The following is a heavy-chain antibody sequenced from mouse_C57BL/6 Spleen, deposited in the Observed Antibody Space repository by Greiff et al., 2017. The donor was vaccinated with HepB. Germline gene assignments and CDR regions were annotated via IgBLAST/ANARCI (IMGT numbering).Heavy chain of an antibody. CDR1: GFTFSDYG. CDR3: ARKYYGSSLDY. V-gene: IGHV5-17*01. CDR2: ISSGSSTI. D-gene: IGHD1-1*01. Sequence: DVQLQESGGGLVKPGGSLKLSCAASGFTFSDYGMHWVRQAPEKGLEWVAYISSGSSTIYYADTVKGRFTISRDNAKNTLFLQMTSLRSEDTAMYYCARKYYGSSLDYWGQGTTLTVSS. J-gene: IGHJ2*01.